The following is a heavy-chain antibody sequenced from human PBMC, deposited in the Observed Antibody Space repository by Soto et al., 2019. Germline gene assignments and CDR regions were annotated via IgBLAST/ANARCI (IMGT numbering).Heavy chain of an antibody. CDR2: ISYDGSNK. CDR3: AKVGELTYYYYYGMDV. Sequence: QVQLVESGGGVVQPGRSLRLSCAASGFTFSSYGMHWVRQAPGKGLEWVAVISYDGSNKYYADSVKGRFTISRDNSKNTLYLQMNSLRAGDTAVYYCAKVGELTYYYYYGMDVWGQGTTVTVSS. D-gene: IGHD1-7*01. CDR1: GFTFSSYG. V-gene: IGHV3-30*18. J-gene: IGHJ6*02.